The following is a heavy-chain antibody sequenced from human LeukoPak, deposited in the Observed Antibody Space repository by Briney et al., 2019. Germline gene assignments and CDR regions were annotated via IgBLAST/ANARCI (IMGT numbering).Heavy chain of an antibody. V-gene: IGHV3-30*18. CDR1: GFTFSSYG. CDR3: AKDRQNGDYSDY. D-gene: IGHD4-17*01. J-gene: IGHJ4*02. CDR2: ISYDGSNK. Sequence: PGRSLRLSCAASGFTFSSYGMHWVRQAPGKGLEWVAVISYDGSNKYYTDSVKGRFTISRDNSKNTLYLQMNSLRAEDTAVYYCAKDRQNGDYSDYWGQGTLVTVSS.